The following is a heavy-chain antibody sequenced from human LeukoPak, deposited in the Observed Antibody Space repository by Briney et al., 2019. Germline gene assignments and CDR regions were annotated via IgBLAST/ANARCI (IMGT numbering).Heavy chain of an antibody. Sequence: GASVKVSCKTSGYTFTSYYIHWVRQAPGQGLEWVEIINPSGGSTAYAQKFQGRVTMTRDTSTNTVYMELSSLRSEDTAVYYCARPTTVGNAFHIWGQGTMVTVSS. CDR2: INPSGGST. V-gene: IGHV1-46*01. CDR3: ARPTTVGNAFHI. D-gene: IGHD4-23*01. J-gene: IGHJ3*02. CDR1: GYTFTSYY.